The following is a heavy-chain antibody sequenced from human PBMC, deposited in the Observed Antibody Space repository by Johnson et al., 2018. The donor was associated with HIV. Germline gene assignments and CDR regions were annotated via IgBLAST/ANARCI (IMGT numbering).Heavy chain of an antibody. CDR2: ISYDGSNK. CDR1: GFTFSSYA. CDR3: ARGSSSWLHDAFDI. D-gene: IGHD6-13*01. Sequence: QVQLVESGGGVVQPGRSLRLSCAVSGFTFSSYAMHWVRQAPGKGLEWVALISYDGSNKYYADSVKGRFTISRDNSKTTLYLQMNSLRAEDTAVYYCARGSSSWLHDAFDIWGQGTMVTVSS. J-gene: IGHJ3*02. V-gene: IGHV3-30*14.